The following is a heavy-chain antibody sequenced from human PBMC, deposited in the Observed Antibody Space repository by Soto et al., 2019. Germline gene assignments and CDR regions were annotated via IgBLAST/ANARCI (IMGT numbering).Heavy chain of an antibody. CDR1: GFSFSADGVG. CDR3: AHAFGGTSWPNDAFDV. D-gene: IGHD3-16*01. CDR2: IYWDDDT. Sequence: QITLKESGPPLVKPTQTLTLTCIFSGFSFSADGVGVGWIRQPPGKALEWLALIYWDDDTRYRPSLKSRLTITNDDSKNQVDLTMTNMDPVDTATYYCAHAFGGTSWPNDAFDVWGQGTVVTVSS. J-gene: IGHJ3*01. V-gene: IGHV2-5*02.